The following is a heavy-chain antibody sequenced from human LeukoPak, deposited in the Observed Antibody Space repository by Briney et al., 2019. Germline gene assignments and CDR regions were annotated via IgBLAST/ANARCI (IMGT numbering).Heavy chain of an antibody. V-gene: IGHV4-39*01. J-gene: IGHJ4*02. Sequence: QTSETLSLTCTVSGDFITAYYWSWIRQPPGKGLEWIGSIYYSGSTYYNPSLKSRVTISVDTSKNQFSLKLSSVTAADTAVYYCARGGYYDSSGYVFDYWGQGTLVTVSS. D-gene: IGHD3-22*01. CDR1: GDFITAYY. CDR3: ARGGYYDSSGYVFDY. CDR2: IYYSGST.